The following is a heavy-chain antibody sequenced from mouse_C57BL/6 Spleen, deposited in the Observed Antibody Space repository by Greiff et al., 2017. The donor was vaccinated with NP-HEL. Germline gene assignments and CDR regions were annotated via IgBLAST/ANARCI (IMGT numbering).Heavy chain of an antibody. V-gene: IGHV14-3*01. Sequence: EVQRVESVAELVRPGASVKLSCTASGFNIKNTYMHWVKQRPEQGLEWIGRIAPANGNTKYAPKFQGKATITADTSSNTAYLQLSSLTSEDTAIYYCARSGGIYYGNWGFAYWGQGTLVTVSA. CDR2: IAPANGNT. J-gene: IGHJ3*01. D-gene: IGHD2-1*01. CDR3: ARSGGIYYGNWGFAY. CDR1: GFNIKNTY.